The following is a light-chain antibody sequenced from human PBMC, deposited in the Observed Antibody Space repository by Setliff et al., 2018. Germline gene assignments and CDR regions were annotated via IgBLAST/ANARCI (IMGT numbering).Light chain of an antibody. CDR1: SSDVGGYNY. CDR2: EVS. CDR3: SSYSGSSTLV. V-gene: IGLV2-14*01. Sequence: QSALAQPASVSGSPGQSITISCTGTSSDVGGYNYVSWYQQHPGKAPKLMIYEVSDRPSGVSNRFSGSRSGNTASLTISGLQAEDEAVYYCSSYSGSSTLVFGTGTKVTVL. J-gene: IGLJ1*01.